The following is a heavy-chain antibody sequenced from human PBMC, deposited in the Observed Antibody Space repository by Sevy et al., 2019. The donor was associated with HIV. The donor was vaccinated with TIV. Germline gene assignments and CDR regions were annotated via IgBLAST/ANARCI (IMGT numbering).Heavy chain of an antibody. D-gene: IGHD6-19*01. CDR1: GGSISSSSYY. J-gene: IGHJ4*02. CDR3: ARKHHGRFEGWLGYYFDY. CDR2: IYYSGST. Sequence: SETLSLTCTVSGGSISSSSYYWGWIRQPPGKGLEWIGSIYYSGSTYYNPSLKSRVTISVDTSKNQFSLKLSSVTAADTAVYYCARKHHGRFEGWLGYYFDYWGQGTLVTVSS. V-gene: IGHV4-39*01.